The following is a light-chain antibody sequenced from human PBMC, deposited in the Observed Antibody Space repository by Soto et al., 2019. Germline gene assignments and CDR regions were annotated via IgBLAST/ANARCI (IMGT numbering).Light chain of an antibody. Sequence: DIQLTQSPSFLSASVGDRATITCRASQGISSYLAWYQQKPGKDPKLLIYAASTLQSGVPSRFSGSGSGTEFTLTISSLQPEDFSTYYCQQLNSYPITFGQGTRLEIK. V-gene: IGKV1-9*01. CDR3: QQLNSYPIT. CDR2: AAS. CDR1: QGISSY. J-gene: IGKJ5*01.